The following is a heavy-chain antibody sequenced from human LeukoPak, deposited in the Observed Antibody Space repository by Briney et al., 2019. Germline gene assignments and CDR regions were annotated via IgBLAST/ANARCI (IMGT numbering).Heavy chain of an antibody. CDR1: GDSISSYY. CDR2: IYYSGST. J-gene: IGHJ4*02. Sequence: SETLSLTCTVSGDSISSYYWNWVRQSPGKGLEWIGYIYYSGSTNCDPSLKSRVTISIDTSKNQFSLKLRSVTAADTAVYYCAREVPIVRGLRWDYWGQGTLVTVSS. CDR3: AREVPIVRGLRWDY. D-gene: IGHD3-10*01. V-gene: IGHV4-59*01.